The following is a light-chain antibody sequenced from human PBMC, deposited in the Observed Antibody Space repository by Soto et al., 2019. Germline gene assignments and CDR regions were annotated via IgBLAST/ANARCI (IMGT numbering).Light chain of an antibody. V-gene: IGKV3-11*01. CDR1: QSVSIK. CDR2: DTS. J-gene: IGKJ5*01. CDR3: KQRSNWLS. Sequence: ELVMTQSPATLSLSPGESATLSCRASQSVSIKLAWYQQKPGQAPRLLIYDTSTRATGIPARFSGSGSGTDFTLTITRLEPEDFAVYYCKQRSNWLSCGQGTRLEIK.